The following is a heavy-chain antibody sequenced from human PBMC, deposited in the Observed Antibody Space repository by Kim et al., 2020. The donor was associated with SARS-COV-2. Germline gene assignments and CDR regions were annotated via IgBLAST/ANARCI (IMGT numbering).Heavy chain of an antibody. D-gene: IGHD3-9*01. CDR3: AKDPRAGVLRYFDWAFNYLDY. V-gene: IGHV3-23*01. J-gene: IGHJ4*02. CDR1: GFTFSSYA. CDR2: ISGSGGST. Sequence: GGSLRLSCAASGFTFSSYAMSWVRQAPGKGLEWVSAISGSGGSTYYADSVKGRFTISRDNSKNTLYLQMNSLRAEDTAVYYCAKDPRAGVLRYFDWAFNYLDYWGQGTLVTVSS.